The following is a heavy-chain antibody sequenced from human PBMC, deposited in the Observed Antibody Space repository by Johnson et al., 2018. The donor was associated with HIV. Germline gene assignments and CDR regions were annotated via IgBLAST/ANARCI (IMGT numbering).Heavy chain of an antibody. CDR2: INQDGSEK. J-gene: IGHJ3*02. V-gene: IGHV3-7*01. Sequence: VQLVESGGGLVQPGGSLRLSCVASGFTFRSYWMSWVRQAPGKGLEWVANINQDGSEKYYVDSTKGRFTISRDNAKNTLYLQMNSLRAEDTAVYYCARDDVEMATMGDAFDIWGQGTMVTVSS. CDR1: GFTFRSYW. CDR3: ARDDVEMATMGDAFDI. D-gene: IGHD5-24*01.